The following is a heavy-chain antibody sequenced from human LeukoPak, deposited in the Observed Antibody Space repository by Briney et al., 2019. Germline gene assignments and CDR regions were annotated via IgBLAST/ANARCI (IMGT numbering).Heavy chain of an antibody. V-gene: IGHV3-30*02. CDR1: GFTFSSYG. CDR3: AKARVAGIPYFDY. D-gene: IGHD6-19*01. CDR2: IRYDGSNK. J-gene: IGHJ4*02. Sequence: HPGGSLRLSCAASGFTFSSYGMHWVRQAPGKGLEWVAFIRYDGSNKYYADSVKGRFTISRDNSKNTLYLQMNSLRAEDTAVYYCAKARVAGIPYFDYWGQGTLVTVSS.